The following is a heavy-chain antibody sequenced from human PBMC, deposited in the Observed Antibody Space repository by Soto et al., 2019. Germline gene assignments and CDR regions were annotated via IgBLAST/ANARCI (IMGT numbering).Heavy chain of an antibody. V-gene: IGHV2-5*01. CDR2: IYWNDDK. Sequence: QITLKESGPSLVQPTQTLTLTCTFSGFSLSARGVGVGWIRQPPGKALEWLALIYWNDDKGYSPSLQSRLTITKDASKNQVVFSMTNVDPADTATYYCAHSPWGAAPDYWGQGTLVTVSS. CDR1: GFSLSARGVG. D-gene: IGHD3-16*01. CDR3: AHSPWGAAPDY. J-gene: IGHJ4*02.